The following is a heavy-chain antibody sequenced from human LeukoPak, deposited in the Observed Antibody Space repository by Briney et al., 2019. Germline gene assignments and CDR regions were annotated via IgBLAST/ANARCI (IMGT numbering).Heavy chain of an antibody. J-gene: IGHJ4*02. V-gene: IGHV1-46*01. Sequence: VASVKVSCKASGYTFTSYYIDWVRRAPGQGLEWMGVINPSGGSTRYAQKFQGRVTMTGDPSTRTVYMELSSLTSDDTAVYYCARGTTDAYWGQGTPVTVSS. CDR2: INPSGGST. CDR1: GYTFTSYY. CDR3: ARGTTDAY. D-gene: IGHD1-1*01.